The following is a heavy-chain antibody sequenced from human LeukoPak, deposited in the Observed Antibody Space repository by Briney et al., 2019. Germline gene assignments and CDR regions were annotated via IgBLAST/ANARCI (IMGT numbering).Heavy chain of an antibody. Sequence: GGSLRLSCAASGFTFSSYAMSWVRQAPGKGLEWVSAISDSGGSTYYADSVKGRFTISRDNSKNTLYLQMNSLRAEDTAVYYCAKDIVPAFGYYDSSGYYSIRSFDYWGQGTLVTVSS. J-gene: IGHJ4*02. D-gene: IGHD3-22*01. V-gene: IGHV3-23*01. CDR3: AKDIVPAFGYYDSSGYYSIRSFDY. CDR2: ISDSGGST. CDR1: GFTFSSYA.